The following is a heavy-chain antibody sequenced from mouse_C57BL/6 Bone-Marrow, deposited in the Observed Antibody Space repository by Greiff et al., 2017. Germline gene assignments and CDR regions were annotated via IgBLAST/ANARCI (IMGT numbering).Heavy chain of an antibody. CDR1: GYTFTSYW. Sequence: QVQLQQPGAELVKPGASVKLSCKASGYTFTSYWMQWVKQRPGQGLEWIGEIDPSGSYTNYNQKFKGKATLTVDTSSSTAYLQLSILTSEDSAVYYCARTVSFDYWGQGTTLTVSA. CDR2: IDPSGSYT. CDR3: ARTVSFDY. V-gene: IGHV1-50*01. J-gene: IGHJ2*01.